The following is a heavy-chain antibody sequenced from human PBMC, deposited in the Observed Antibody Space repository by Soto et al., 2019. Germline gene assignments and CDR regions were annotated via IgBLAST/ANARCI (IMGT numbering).Heavy chain of an antibody. V-gene: IGHV4-31*03. CDR1: GGSISSGGHY. Sequence: QVQLQESGPGLVKPSQTLSLTCTVSGGSISSGGHYWSWIRQHPGKGLEWIGYIYYSGSTYYNPSFKSRVTISVDTSKNQFSLKLSSVTAADTAVYYCATLHYNSSWYGSDYWGQGTLVTVSS. D-gene: IGHD6-13*01. CDR3: ATLHYNSSWYGSDY. J-gene: IGHJ4*02. CDR2: IYYSGST.